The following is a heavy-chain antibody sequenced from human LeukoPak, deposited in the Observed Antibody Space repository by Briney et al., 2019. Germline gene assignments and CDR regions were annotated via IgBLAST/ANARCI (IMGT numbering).Heavy chain of an antibody. V-gene: IGHV4-59*01. D-gene: IGHD6-19*01. CDR3: ARVSLSSGWLD. CDR1: GGSISSYY. CDR2: IYYSGST. J-gene: IGHJ4*02. Sequence: SETLSLTCTVSGGSISSYYWSWIRLPPGKGLEWIGYIYYSGSTNYNPSLKSRVTISVDTSKNQFSLKLSSVTAADTAVYYCARVSLSSGWLDWGQGTLVTVSS.